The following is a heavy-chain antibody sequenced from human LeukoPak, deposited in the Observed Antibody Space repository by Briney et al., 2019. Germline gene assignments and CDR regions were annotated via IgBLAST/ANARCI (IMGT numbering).Heavy chain of an antibody. J-gene: IGHJ6*03. CDR1: GFTFSSYG. D-gene: IGHD6-6*01. V-gene: IGHV3-30*02. CDR3: AKGRYSSSLEHHYYYYYMDV. CDR2: IRYDGSNK. Sequence: PGGSLRLSCAASGFTFSSYGMHWVRQAPGKGLEWVAFIRYDGSNKYYADSVKGRFTISRDNSKNTLYLQMNSLRAEDTAVYYCAKGRYSSSLEHHYYYYYMDVWGKGTTVTVSS.